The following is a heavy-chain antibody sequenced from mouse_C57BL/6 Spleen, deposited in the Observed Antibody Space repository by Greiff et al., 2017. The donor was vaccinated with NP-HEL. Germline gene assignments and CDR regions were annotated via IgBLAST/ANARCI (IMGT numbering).Heavy chain of an antibody. CDR1: GYAFSSYW. CDR2: IYPGDGDT. V-gene: IGHV1-80*01. J-gene: IGHJ2*01. CDR3: ARVDYDYYFDY. Sequence: QVQLQQSGAELVKPGASVKISCKASGYAFSSYWMNWVKQRPGKGLEWIGQIYPGDGDTNYNGKFKGKATLTADKSSSTAYMQLSSLTSEDSAVYFCARVDYDYYFDYWGQGTTLTVSS. D-gene: IGHD2-4*01.